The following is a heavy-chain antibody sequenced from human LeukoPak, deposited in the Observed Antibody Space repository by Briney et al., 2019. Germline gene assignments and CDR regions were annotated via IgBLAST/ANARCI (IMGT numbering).Heavy chain of an antibody. V-gene: IGHV3-23*01. J-gene: IGHJ4*02. D-gene: IGHD3-22*01. CDR3: ARQGVVITTPFDY. Sequence: GGSLRLSCAASGFTFSSYAMSWVRQAPGKGLEWVSVISGSGGSTYYADFVKGRFTVSRDNSKNTLFLQMDSLRAEDTAVYYCARQGVVITTPFDYWGQGTLVTVSS. CDR1: GFTFSSYA. CDR2: ISGSGGST.